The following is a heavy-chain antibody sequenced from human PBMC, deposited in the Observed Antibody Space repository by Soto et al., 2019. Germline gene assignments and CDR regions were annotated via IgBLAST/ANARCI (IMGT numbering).Heavy chain of an antibody. D-gene: IGHD3-3*01. CDR1: GGSIGRYY. V-gene: IGHV4-59*01. CDR2: MSYSGSS. Sequence: PSETLSLTCTVSGGSIGRYYWSWIRQPPGKGLEWIGYMSYSGSSNYNPSLKSRVTISVDTSRNQFSLKLSSVIAADTAVYYCARAGWSAYHTAAFFDFWGQGALVTVSS. J-gene: IGHJ4*02. CDR3: ARAGWSAYHTAAFFDF.